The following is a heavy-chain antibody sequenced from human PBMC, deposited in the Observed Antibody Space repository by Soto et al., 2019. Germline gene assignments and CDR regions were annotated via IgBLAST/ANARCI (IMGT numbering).Heavy chain of an antibody. Sequence: QLQSGGGVVPPGGSLRLACATSGFTFNTYPMTWVRQAPGKGLEWVSSISSTAGRTSSYADSVKGRFAISRDFSDNTVYLQMNNLRVDDTAVYFCAKGVLSFHYGMEVWGQGTTVTVSS. CDR3: AKGVLSFHYGMEV. CDR1: GFTFNTYP. CDR2: ISSTAGRTS. J-gene: IGHJ6*02. D-gene: IGHD3-10*01. V-gene: IGHV3-23*01.